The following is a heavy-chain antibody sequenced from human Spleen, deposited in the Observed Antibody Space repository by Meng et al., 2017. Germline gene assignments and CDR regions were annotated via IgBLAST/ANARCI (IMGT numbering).Heavy chain of an antibody. D-gene: IGHD6-13*01. CDR1: GYTFTRYD. J-gene: IGHJ4*02. CDR3: ARDEDISAAGKLFGDY. CDR2: MNPNSGNR. V-gene: IGHV1-8*01. Sequence: QVWESGAEVEKPWASVKVSCKASGYTFTRYDINWVRQAYGQGLEWLGWMNPNSGNRDYAQKFQGMVTMTRNTSISTAYMDLSGLRSDDTAVYYCARDEDISAAGKLFGDYWGQGTLVTVSS.